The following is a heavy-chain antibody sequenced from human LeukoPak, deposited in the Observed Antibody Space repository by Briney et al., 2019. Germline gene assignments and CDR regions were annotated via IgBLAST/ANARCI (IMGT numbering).Heavy chain of an antibody. Sequence: GGSLRLSCAASGFTFSSYGMHWVRQAPGKGLEWVAVISYDGSNKYYADSVKGRFTISRDNSKNTLYLQMNSLRAEDTAVYYCGHIAVAGMTNYWGRGTLVTVSS. CDR1: GFTFSSYG. V-gene: IGHV3-30*03. CDR2: ISYDGSNK. CDR3: GHIAVAGMTNY. D-gene: IGHD6-19*01. J-gene: IGHJ4*02.